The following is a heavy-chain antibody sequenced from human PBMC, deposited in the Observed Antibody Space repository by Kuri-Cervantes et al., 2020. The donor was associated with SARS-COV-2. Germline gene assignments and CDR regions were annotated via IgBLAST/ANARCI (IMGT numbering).Heavy chain of an antibody. Sequence: SETLSLTCAVYGGSFSGYYWSWIRQPPGKGLEWIGEINHSGSTNYNPSLKSRVTISVDRSKNQFSLKLSSVTAADTAVYYCARGETWIQLWLRWGQGTLVTVSS. CDR2: INHSGST. V-gene: IGHV4-34*01. D-gene: IGHD5-18*01. CDR1: GGSFSGYY. J-gene: IGHJ4*02. CDR3: ARGETWIQLWLR.